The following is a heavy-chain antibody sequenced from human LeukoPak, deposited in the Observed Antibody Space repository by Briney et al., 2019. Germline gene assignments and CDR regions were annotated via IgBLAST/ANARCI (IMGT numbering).Heavy chain of an antibody. CDR2: IKQDGSEK. D-gene: IGHD3-22*01. Sequence: GGSLRLSCAASGFTFSSYWMSWVRQAPGKGLEWVANIKQDGSEKYYVDSVKGRFTISRDNAKNSLYLQMNNLRAEDTAVYYCARSYDSSGYYYDYYYYYYMDVWGKGTTVTVSS. J-gene: IGHJ6*03. CDR3: ARSYDSSGYYYDYYYYYYMDV. V-gene: IGHV3-7*01. CDR1: GFTFSSYW.